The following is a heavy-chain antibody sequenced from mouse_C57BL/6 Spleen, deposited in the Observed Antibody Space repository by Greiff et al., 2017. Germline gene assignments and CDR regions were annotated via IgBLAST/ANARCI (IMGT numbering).Heavy chain of an antibody. D-gene: IGHD2-1*01. V-gene: IGHV1-53*01. Sequence: QAQLRRPGTELLNPGAPVKLSAKPSAYTFPSSWLPWVKQRPGQGLEWIGNIIPSNGGTNYNEKFKSKATLTVDKSSSTAYMQLSSLTSEDSAVYYCARSYGKGDAMDYWGQGTSVTVSS. J-gene: IGHJ4*01. CDR3: ARSYGKGDAMDY. CDR1: AYTFPSSW. CDR2: IIPSNGGT.